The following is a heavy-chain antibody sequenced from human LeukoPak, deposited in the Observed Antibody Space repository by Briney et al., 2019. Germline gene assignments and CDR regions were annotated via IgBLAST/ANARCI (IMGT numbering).Heavy chain of an antibody. V-gene: IGHV4-39*01. CDR1: GGSVSSNSYY. CDR2: IYYRWTT. CDR3: SRQCALGAAGTIYFLH. J-gene: IGHJ1*01. Sequence: TPSETLSLTCTVSGGSVSSNSYYWGWIRQPPGKGLEWIGSIYYRWTTYYNPSLKSRVTISIDTSKNQFSLKLNSVTAPDTAVYYCSRQCALGAAGTIYFLHWGQGTLVTVSS. D-gene: IGHD6-13*01.